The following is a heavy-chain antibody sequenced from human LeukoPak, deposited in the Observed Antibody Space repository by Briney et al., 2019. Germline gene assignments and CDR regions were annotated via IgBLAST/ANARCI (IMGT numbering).Heavy chain of an antibody. D-gene: IGHD3-22*01. Sequence: GGSLRLSCVASGFTFSSYWMHWVRQAPGKGLVWVSRINSDGSSRSYADSVKGRFTISRDNAKNTLYLQMNSLRAEDMAVYYCARDDSSGYYGFDYWGQGTLVTVSS. V-gene: IGHV3-74*01. CDR3: ARDDSSGYYGFDY. CDR2: INSDGSSR. J-gene: IGHJ4*02. CDR1: GFTFSSYW.